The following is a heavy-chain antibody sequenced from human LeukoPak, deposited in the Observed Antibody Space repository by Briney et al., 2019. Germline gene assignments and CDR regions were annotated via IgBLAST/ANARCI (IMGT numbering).Heavy chain of an antibody. V-gene: IGHV3-23*01. J-gene: IGHJ3*02. D-gene: IGHD1-26*01. CDR2: ISTCGGST. CDR1: GFTFSSNA. CDR3: AKPRDSIVGTTTPTRLATLDI. Sequence: AGSLRLSCAASGFTFSSNAMSWVRQAPGKGLEWVSAISTCGGSTYYADSVKGRFTISRDNPNNTLYLQMNNLRAEDTAVYYCAKPRDSIVGTTTPTRLATLDIWGQGTMVTVSS.